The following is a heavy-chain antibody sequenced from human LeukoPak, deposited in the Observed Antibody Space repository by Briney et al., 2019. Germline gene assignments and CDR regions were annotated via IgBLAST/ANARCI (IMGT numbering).Heavy chain of an antibody. CDR1: GYSFTSYW. J-gene: IGHJ5*02. CDR2: IYPGDSDT. Sequence: GESLKISCKGSGYSFTSYWIGWVRQMPGKGLEWMGIIYPGDSDTRYSPPFQGQVTISADKSISTAYLQWSSLKASDTAMYYCARHSSRGVIWNWFDPWGQGTLVTVSS. V-gene: IGHV5-51*01. D-gene: IGHD3-10*01. CDR3: ARHSSRGVIWNWFDP.